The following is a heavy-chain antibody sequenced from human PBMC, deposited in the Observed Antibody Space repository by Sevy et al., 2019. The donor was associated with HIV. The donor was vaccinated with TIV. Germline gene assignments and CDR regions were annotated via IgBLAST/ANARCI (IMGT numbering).Heavy chain of an antibody. CDR2: ISYDGSNK. D-gene: IGHD3-3*01. Sequence: GGSLRLSCAASGFTFSSYGMHWVRQAPGKGLEWVAVISYDGSNKYYADSVKGRFTISRENSKNTLYLQMNSLRAEDTAVYYCAKVPVEWLYYYYYGMDVWGQGTTVTVSS. CDR1: GFTFSSYG. J-gene: IGHJ6*02. CDR3: AKVPVEWLYYYYYGMDV. V-gene: IGHV3-30*18.